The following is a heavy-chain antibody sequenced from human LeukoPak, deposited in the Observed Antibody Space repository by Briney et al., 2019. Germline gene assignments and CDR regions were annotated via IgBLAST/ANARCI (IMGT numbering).Heavy chain of an antibody. V-gene: IGHV3-23*01. CDR2: ISGSGGGT. Sequence: GGSLRLSCAVSGITLSNYGMSWVRQAPGKGLEWVAGISGSGGGTHYADSVKGRFTISRDNPKNTLHLQMDSLRAEDTAVYFCAKRGVVIRVILVGFHKEAYYFDSWGQGALVIVSS. D-gene: IGHD3-10*01. J-gene: IGHJ4*02. CDR3: AKRGVVIRVILVGFHKEAYYFDS. CDR1: GITLSNYG.